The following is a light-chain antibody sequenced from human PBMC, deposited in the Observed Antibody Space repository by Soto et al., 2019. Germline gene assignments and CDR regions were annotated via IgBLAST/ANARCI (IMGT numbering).Light chain of an antibody. CDR2: DTT. CDR1: TGAVTSGHY. CDR3: LVFYSRAVG. J-gene: IGLJ2*01. V-gene: IGLV7-46*01. Sequence: QAVVTQEPSLSVSPGGTVTLTCGSNTGAVTSGHYPYWFQQKPGQAPRTLIYDTTNKHSWTPARFSGSLLGGKAALTLSGAQPEDEADYYCLVFYSRAVGFGGGTKLTVL.